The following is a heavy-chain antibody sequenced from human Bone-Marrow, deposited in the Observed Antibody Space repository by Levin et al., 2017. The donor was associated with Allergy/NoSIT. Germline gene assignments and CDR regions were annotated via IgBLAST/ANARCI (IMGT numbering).Heavy chain of an antibody. Sequence: SQTLSLTCAVSGYSISSGYYWGWIRQPPGKGLEWIGSIYHSGSTYYNPSLKSRVTISVDTSKNQFSLKLSSVTAADTAVYYCARDPTLYYDFWSGYYKGLFDYWGQGTLVTVSS. CDR3: ARDPTLYYDFWSGYYKGLFDY. J-gene: IGHJ4*02. D-gene: IGHD3-3*01. V-gene: IGHV4-38-2*02. CDR2: IYHSGST. CDR1: GYSISSGYY.